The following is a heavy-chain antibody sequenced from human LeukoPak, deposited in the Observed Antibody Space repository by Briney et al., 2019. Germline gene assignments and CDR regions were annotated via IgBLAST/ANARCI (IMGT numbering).Heavy chain of an antibody. D-gene: IGHD2-8*01. CDR1: GYTFTSYG. Sequence: ASVKLSCKASGYTFTSYGISWLRQAPGQGLEWSGWISAYNGNTNYAQKLQGRVTMTTDTSTSTAYMELRSLRSDDPAVYYCARDWEAIVLMVYAIPGGYWGQGTLVTVSS. V-gene: IGHV1-18*01. J-gene: IGHJ4*02. CDR3: ARDWEAIVLMVYAIPGGY. CDR2: ISAYNGNT.